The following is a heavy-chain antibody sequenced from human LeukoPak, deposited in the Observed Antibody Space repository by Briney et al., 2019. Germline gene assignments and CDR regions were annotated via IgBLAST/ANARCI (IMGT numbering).Heavy chain of an antibody. J-gene: IGHJ4*02. Sequence: PGGSLRLSCAASGFTFSDYYMSWIRQAPGKGLEWVSYISSSGSTIYYADSVKGRFTISRDNAKNSLYLQMNSLRAEDTAVYYCARDFTYYDFWSGYYQKGVIDYWGQGTLVTVSS. CDR3: ARDFTYYDFWSGYYQKGVIDY. CDR2: ISSSGSTI. D-gene: IGHD3-3*01. V-gene: IGHV3-11*01. CDR1: GFTFSDYY.